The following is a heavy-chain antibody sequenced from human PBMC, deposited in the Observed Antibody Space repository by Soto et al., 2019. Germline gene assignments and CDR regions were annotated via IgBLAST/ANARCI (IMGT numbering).Heavy chain of an antibody. Sequence: EVQLVESGGGLVQPGRSLRLSCAASGFIFDDYAMHWVRQAPGKGLEWVSSISWNSGTIVYADSVKGRFTISRDNAKNSLYPQMNSLRSVDTAFYYCTKGRSTSCFAPVDYWGQGTLVTVSS. D-gene: IGHD2-2*01. CDR2: ISWNSGTI. CDR3: TKGRSTSCFAPVDY. CDR1: GFIFDDYA. V-gene: IGHV3-9*01. J-gene: IGHJ4*02.